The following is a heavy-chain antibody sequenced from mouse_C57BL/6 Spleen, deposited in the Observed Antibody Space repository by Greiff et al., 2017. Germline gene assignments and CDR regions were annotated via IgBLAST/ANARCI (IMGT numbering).Heavy chain of an antibody. Sequence: VQLQQPGAELVMPGASVKLSCKASGYTFTSYWMHWVKPRPGQGLEWIGEIDPSDSYTNYNQKFKGKSTVTVDKSSSTAYMQLSSLTSEDSAVYYCARGDYGDYWGQSTTLTVSS. V-gene: IGHV1-69*01. CDR2: IDPSDSYT. CDR3: ARGDYGDY. CDR1: GYTFTSYW. J-gene: IGHJ2*01. D-gene: IGHD1-1*02.